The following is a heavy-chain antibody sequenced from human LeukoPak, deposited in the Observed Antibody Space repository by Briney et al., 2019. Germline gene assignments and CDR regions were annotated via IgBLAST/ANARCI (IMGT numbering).Heavy chain of an antibody. CDR1: GFTFSSYA. D-gene: IGHD3-9*01. CDR2: ISGSGGST. CDR3: AKDLGTLRYFDWAALY. V-gene: IGHV3-23*01. J-gene: IGHJ4*02. Sequence: PGGSLRLSCAASGFTFSSYAMSWVCQAPGKGLEWVSAISGSGGSTYYADSVKGRFTISRDNSKNTLYLQMNSLRAEDTAVYYCAKDLGTLRYFDWAALYWGQGTLVTVSS.